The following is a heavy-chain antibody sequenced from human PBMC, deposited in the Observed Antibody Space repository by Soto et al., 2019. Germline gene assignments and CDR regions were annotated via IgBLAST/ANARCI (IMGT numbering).Heavy chain of an antibody. Sequence: QVQLVQSGAEVKKPGASVKVSCKASEYTFTSHYMHWVRLAPGQGLEWMGVINPSDGSTDYSQKCRGRVPVSRDTSTDTVYMEMTGLRSEDTAIYYCAREGGGSYPATDYGMDVWGQGTTVTVTS. J-gene: IGHJ6*02. CDR3: AREGGGSYPATDYGMDV. CDR1: EYTFTSHY. V-gene: IGHV1-46*01. CDR2: INPSDGST. D-gene: IGHD1-26*01.